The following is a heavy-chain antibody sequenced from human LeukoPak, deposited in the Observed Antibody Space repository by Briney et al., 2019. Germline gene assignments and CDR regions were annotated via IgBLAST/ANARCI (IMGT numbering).Heavy chain of an antibody. J-gene: IGHJ4*02. CDR1: GFTFSSYR. CDR3: ARDGGRLGSYFGY. CDR2: ISSSSSTI. V-gene: IGHV3-48*02. Sequence: GGSLRLSCAASGFTFSSYRMSWVRQAPGKGREWVSYISSSSSTIYCADSVTGRFTISRDNAKNSLYLQMNSLRDEDTAVYYCARDGGRLGSYFGYWGQGTLVTVSS. D-gene: IGHD3-16*01.